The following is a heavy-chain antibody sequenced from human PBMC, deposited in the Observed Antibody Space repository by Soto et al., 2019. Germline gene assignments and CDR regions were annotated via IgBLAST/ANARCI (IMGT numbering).Heavy chain of an antibody. J-gene: IGHJ5*02. CDR2: IYWDDDK. D-gene: IGHD3-3*01. Sequence: SGPTLVNPTQTLTLTCTFSGFSLSTSGVGVGWIRQPPGKALEWLALIYWDDDKRYSPSLKSRLTITKDTSKNQVVLTMTNMDPVDTATYHRAHSFEWLLENWFDPWGQGTLVTVSS. CDR1: GFSLSTSGVG. CDR3: AHSFEWLLENWFDP. V-gene: IGHV2-5*02.